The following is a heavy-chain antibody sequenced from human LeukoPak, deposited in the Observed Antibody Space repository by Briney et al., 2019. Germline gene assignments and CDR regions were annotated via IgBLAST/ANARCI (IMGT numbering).Heavy chain of an antibody. J-gene: IGHJ5*02. CDR1: GGSISSDDSS. CDR2: LYYSGIT. CDR3: AREVLGEPEYNRFDP. V-gene: IGHV4-30-4*07. Sequence: PSETLSLTCTVSGGSISSDDSSWSWIRQPPGKGLEWIGYLYYSGITFYNPSLRSRVTISPDMSRNQFSLKLTSVTAADTAVYYCAREVLGEPEYNRFDPWGQGTLVTVSS. D-gene: IGHD1-14*01.